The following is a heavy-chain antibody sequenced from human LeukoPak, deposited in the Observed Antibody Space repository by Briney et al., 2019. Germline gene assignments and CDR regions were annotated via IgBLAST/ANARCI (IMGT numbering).Heavy chain of an antibody. CDR2: IYSGGSI. V-gene: IGHV3-53*04. CDR1: GFTVSSNY. Sequence: GGSLRLSCAASGFTVSSNYMSWVRQAPGKGLEWVSVIYSGGSIYYADSVKGRFTISRHNSKNTLYLQMNSLRAEDTAVYYCARDSYHGSGSSWGQGTLVTVSS. J-gene: IGHJ4*02. CDR3: ARDSYHGSGSS. D-gene: IGHD3-10*01.